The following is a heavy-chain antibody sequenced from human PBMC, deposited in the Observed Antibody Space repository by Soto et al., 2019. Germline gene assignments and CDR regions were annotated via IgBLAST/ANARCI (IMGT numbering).Heavy chain of an antibody. J-gene: IGHJ5*02. CDR1: GFTVSSYY. Sequence: GGSLRLSCAVSGFTVSSYYMNWVRQTPGKGLEWVSVIYSDGSTYYADSVKGRFTISRDNSKNTLYLQMNSLRAEDTAMYYCARDAAASYCSSTSCSGGFDPWGQGTLVTVS. CDR3: ARDAAASYCSSTSCSGGFDP. V-gene: IGHV3-53*01. CDR2: IYSDGST. D-gene: IGHD2-2*01.